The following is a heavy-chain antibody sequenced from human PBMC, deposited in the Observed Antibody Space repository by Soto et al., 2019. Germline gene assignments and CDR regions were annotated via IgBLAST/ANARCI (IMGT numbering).Heavy chain of an antibody. CDR3: GRWAPYSSSVY. CDR2: INAGNGNT. J-gene: IGHJ4*02. Sequence: QVQLVQSGAEVKKPGASVKVSCKASGYTFTSYAMHWVRQAPGQRLEWMGWINAGNGNTKYSRKFQGSVTSTRATPEGAAYREVCSLISKATAGHFCGRWAPYSSSVYWGQGALVTVAS. D-gene: IGHD6-13*01. CDR1: GYTFTSYA. V-gene: IGHV1-3*01.